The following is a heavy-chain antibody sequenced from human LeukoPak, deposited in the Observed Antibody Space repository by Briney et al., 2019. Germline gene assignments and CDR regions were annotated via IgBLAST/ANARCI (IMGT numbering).Heavy chain of an antibody. CDR3: ARDQMTTHSDY. CDR2: ISYDGDNK. CDR1: GFTFSNHA. D-gene: IGHD4-11*01. J-gene: IGHJ4*02. V-gene: IGHV3-30*04. Sequence: GRSLRLSCAASGFTFSNHAIHWVRQAPGKGLEWVAVISYDGDNKYYADSVKGRFTISRDNSKNTLYLQMNSLRDEDTAVYYCARDQMTTHSDYWGQGTLVTVSS.